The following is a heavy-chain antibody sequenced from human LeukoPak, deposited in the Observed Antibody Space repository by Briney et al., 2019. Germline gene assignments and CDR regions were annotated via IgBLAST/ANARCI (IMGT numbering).Heavy chain of an antibody. J-gene: IGHJ4*02. CDR1: VFTFSIYA. CDR2: ISSKGRST. V-gene: IGHV3-64*01. D-gene: IGHD1-26*01. CDR3: ARDVGSYWRGFDY. Sequence: GGSLRHSCAASVFTFSIYAMYWVRQPPGKGLEYVSPISSKGRSTYYANSVKGRFTISRDNSKNTLYLQMGSLRAEDMAVYYCARDVGSYWRGFDYSGQGTLVTVSS.